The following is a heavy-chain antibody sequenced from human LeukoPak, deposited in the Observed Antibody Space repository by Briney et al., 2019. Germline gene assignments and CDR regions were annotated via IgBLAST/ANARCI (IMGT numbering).Heavy chain of an antibody. D-gene: IGHD3-10*01. CDR1: GGSISSYY. CDR3: ARVGRSGITMVREFDY. CDR2: IYHSGST. Sequence: SETLSLTCTVSGGSISSYYWSWIRQPPGKGLEWIGYIYHSGSTYYNPSLKSRVTISVDRSKNQFSLKLSSVTAADTAVYYCARVGRSGITMVREFDYWGQGTLVTVSS. V-gene: IGHV4-59*12. J-gene: IGHJ4*02.